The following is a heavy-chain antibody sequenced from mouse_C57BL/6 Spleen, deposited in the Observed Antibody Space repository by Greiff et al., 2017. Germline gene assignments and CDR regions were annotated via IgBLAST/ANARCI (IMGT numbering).Heavy chain of an antibody. V-gene: IGHV1-26*01. CDR2: INPNNGGT. D-gene: IGHD2-2*01. Sequence: VQLQQSGPELVKPGASVKISCKASGYTFTDYYMNWVKQSHGKSLEWIGDINPNNGGTSYNQKFKGKSTLTVDKSSSTAYMELRSLTSEDSAVYYCAREWVTTGFAYWGQGTLVTVSA. CDR1: GYTFTDYY. J-gene: IGHJ3*01. CDR3: AREWVTTGFAY.